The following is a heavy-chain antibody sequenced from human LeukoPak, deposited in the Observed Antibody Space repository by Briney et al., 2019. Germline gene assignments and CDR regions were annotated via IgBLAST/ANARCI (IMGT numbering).Heavy chain of an antibody. J-gene: IGHJ4*02. Sequence: ASVKVSCKASGYTFTGYHMHWVRQAPGQGLEWMGRINPNSGDTNYAQKFQGRVTMTRDTSISTAYMELSRLRSDDTAVFYCARDYCSSTTCLFDYWGQGTLVTVSS. CDR2: INPNSGDT. CDR3: ARDYCSSTTCLFDY. D-gene: IGHD2-2*01. CDR1: GYTFTGYH. V-gene: IGHV1-2*06.